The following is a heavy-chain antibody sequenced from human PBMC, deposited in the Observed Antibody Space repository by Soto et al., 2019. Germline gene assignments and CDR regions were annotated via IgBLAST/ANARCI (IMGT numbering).Heavy chain of an antibody. Sequence: ASVKVSCKASGYTFTSYAMHWVRQAPGQRLEWMGWINAGNGNTKYSQKFQGRVTITRDTSASTAYMELSSLRSEDTAVYYCARVSTTGTTWYSYYYGMDVWGQGTTVTV. CDR1: GYTFTSYA. V-gene: IGHV1-3*01. J-gene: IGHJ6*02. CDR3: ARVSTTGTTWYSYYYGMDV. D-gene: IGHD1-1*01. CDR2: INAGNGNT.